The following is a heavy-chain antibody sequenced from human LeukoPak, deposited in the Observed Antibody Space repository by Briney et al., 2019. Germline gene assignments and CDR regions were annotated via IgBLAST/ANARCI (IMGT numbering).Heavy chain of an antibody. CDR3: ARGLLAVAATGNWFDP. D-gene: IGHD6-19*01. J-gene: IGHJ5*02. CDR1: GGSFSGYY. V-gene: IGHV4-34*01. Sequence: SETLSLTCAVYGGSFSGYYWSWIRQPPGKGLEWIGEINHSGSTNHNPSLKSRVTISVDTSKNQFSLKLSSVTAADTAVYYCARGLLAVAATGNWFDPWGQGTLVTVSS. CDR2: INHSGST.